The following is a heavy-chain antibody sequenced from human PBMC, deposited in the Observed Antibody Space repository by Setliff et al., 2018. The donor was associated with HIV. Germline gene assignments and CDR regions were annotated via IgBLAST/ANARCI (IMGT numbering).Heavy chain of an antibody. CDR2: VYTSGST. Sequence: SETLSLTRTVSGGSISSGSYYWNWMRQPAGKRLEWIGRVYTSGSTNYNSSLKSRVTISVDTSKNQFSLKVSSVNAPDTAVYFCARLGADYGWVGAFDIWGQRTMVTVSS. CDR3: ARLGADYGWVGAFDI. J-gene: IGHJ3*02. V-gene: IGHV4-61*02. CDR1: GGSISSGSYY. D-gene: IGHD4-17*01.